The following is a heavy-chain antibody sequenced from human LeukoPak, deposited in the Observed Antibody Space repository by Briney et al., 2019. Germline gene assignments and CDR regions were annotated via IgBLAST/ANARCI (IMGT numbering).Heavy chain of an antibody. D-gene: IGHD6-13*01. CDR3: ARRARGVKAAAGNNWFDP. CDR1: GYSFTSYW. Sequence: GESLKISCKGSGYSFTSYWIGWVRPMPGKGLEWMGIIYPGDSDTRYSPSFQGQVTISADKSISTAYLQWSSLKASDTAMYYCARRARGVKAAAGNNWFDPWGQGTLVTVPS. J-gene: IGHJ5*02. CDR2: IYPGDSDT. V-gene: IGHV5-51*01.